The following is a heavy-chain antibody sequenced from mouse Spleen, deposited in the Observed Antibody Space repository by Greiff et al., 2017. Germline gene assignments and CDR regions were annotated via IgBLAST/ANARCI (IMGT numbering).Heavy chain of an antibody. CDR2: FYPGSGSI. D-gene: IGHD2-10*02. V-gene: IGHV1-62-2*01. CDR3: ARHEAPYGNYVAWFAY. J-gene: IGHJ3*01. Sequence: VQLQQSGAELVKPGASVKLSCKASGYTFTEYIIHWVKQRSGQGLEWIGWFYPGSGSIKYNEKFKDKATLTADKSSSTVYMELSRLTSEDSAVYFCARHEAPYGNYVAWFAYWGQGTLVTVSA. CDR1: GYTFTEYI.